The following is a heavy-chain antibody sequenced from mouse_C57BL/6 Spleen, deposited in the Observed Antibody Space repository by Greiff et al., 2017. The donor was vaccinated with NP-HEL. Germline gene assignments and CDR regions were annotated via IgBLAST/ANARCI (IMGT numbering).Heavy chain of an antibody. J-gene: IGHJ4*01. Sequence: QVQLQQSGAELMKPGASVKLSCKATGYTFTGYWIEWVKQRPGHGLEWIGEILPGGGSTNYNEKFKGKATFTADTSSNTAYMQLSSLTTEDSAIYYCARFTTVEEMDYWGQGTSVTVST. CDR3: ARFTTVEEMDY. CDR1: GYTFTGYW. D-gene: IGHD1-1*01. CDR2: ILPGGGST. V-gene: IGHV1-9*01.